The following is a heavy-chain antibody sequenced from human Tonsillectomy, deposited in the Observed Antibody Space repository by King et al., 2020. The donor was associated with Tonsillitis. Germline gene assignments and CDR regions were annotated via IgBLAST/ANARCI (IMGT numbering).Heavy chain of an antibody. D-gene: IGHD2-21*01. CDR2: IHANTGIT. V-gene: IGHV3-23*03. J-gene: IGHJ4*02. CDR1: GFTFSNYG. CDR3: ARHGSAYSVDY. Sequence: DVQLVESGGGLVQPGGSLRLSCEASGFTFSNYGMSWVRQAPGKGLEWVSLIHANTGITSYADSVRGRFTISRANSKNTLDLQMNSLRADDTAVYYCARHGSAYSVDYWGQGTLVTVSS.